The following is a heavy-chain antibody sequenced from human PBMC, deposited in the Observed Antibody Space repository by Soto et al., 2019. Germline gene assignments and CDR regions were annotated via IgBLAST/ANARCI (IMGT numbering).Heavy chain of an antibody. CDR2: IYWDDDK. Sequence: QITLKESGPPLVKPTQTLTLTCTFSGFSLSSTRVAVGWIRQPPGKALEWLALIYWDDDKRYSPFLKSRLTITKDTSQNPVVLTMTNMDPVDTATYYCAHSVVAGLGYYFDYWGQGTLVTVSS. J-gene: IGHJ4*02. D-gene: IGHD6-19*01. V-gene: IGHV2-5*02. CDR3: AHSVVAGLGYYFDY. CDR1: GFSLSSTRVA.